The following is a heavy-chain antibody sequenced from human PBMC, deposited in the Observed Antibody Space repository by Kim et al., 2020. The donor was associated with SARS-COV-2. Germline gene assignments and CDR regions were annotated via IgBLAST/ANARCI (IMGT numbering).Heavy chain of an antibody. Sequence: GGSLRLSCAASGFDFSSYAMSWVRQAPGKGLEWVSAINDGGGNTYHAGSVKGRFTMSRDNSKNTLYLQMHGLRAEDTAIYYCAKTPLRSCSGAICYPFDYWGQGTRVTVSA. CDR3: AKTPLRSCSGAICYPFDY. V-gene: IGHV3-23*01. D-gene: IGHD2-15*01. J-gene: IGHJ4*02. CDR1: GFDFSSYA. CDR2: INDGGGNT.